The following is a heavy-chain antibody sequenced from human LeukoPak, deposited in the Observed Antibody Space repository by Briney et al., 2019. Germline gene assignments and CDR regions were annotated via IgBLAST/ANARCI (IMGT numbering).Heavy chain of an antibody. CDR3: AREADILTGYYRFDP. J-gene: IGHJ5*02. D-gene: IGHD3-9*01. CDR1: GYTFTSYY. V-gene: IGHV1-46*01. CDR2: INPSGGST. Sequence: ASVKVSCKASGYTFTSYYMHWVRQAPGQGLEWMGIINPSGGSTSYAQKSQGRVTMTRDMSTSTVYMELSSLRSEDTAVYYCAREADILTGYYRFDPWGQGTLVTVSS.